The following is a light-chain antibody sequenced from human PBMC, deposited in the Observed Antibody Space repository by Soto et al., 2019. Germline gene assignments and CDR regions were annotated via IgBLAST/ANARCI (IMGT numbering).Light chain of an antibody. CDR3: LCYITYPWT. Sequence: DIQMTQSPSTLSASVGDRVTITCLASQSISSWLAWYQQKPGKAPKLLIYKASSLESGVPSRFSGSGSGTEFSLTISSLQPEDFATYYCLCYITYPWTFGQGTKVDIK. J-gene: IGKJ1*01. V-gene: IGKV1-5*03. CDR1: QSISSW. CDR2: KAS.